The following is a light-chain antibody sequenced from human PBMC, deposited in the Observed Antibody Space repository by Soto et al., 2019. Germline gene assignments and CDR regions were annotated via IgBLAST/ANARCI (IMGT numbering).Light chain of an antibody. V-gene: IGKV3-20*01. Sequence: EIVLTQSPGTLSLSPGERATLSCRASQSVSSSYLGWYQQKPGQATRLLIYGASTRATGIPDRFSGSGSGTDFTLTISRLDPEDFPVYYCQQYGGSSLYTFGQGTKLEIK. CDR3: QQYGGSSLYT. J-gene: IGKJ2*01. CDR2: GAS. CDR1: QSVSSSY.